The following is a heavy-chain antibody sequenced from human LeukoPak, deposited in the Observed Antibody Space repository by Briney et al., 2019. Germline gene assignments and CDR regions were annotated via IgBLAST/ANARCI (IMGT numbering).Heavy chain of an antibody. Sequence: GGSLRLSCAASGFTFSSYSMNWVRQAPGKGLEWVSSISSSSDYIYYADSVKGRFTISRDNAKNSLYLQMNTLRAEDTAVYYCARKYCSGGSCYWGFDYWGRGTLVTVSS. CDR2: ISSSSDYI. CDR1: GFTFSSYS. V-gene: IGHV3-21*01. J-gene: IGHJ4*02. D-gene: IGHD2-15*01. CDR3: ARKYCSGGSCYWGFDY.